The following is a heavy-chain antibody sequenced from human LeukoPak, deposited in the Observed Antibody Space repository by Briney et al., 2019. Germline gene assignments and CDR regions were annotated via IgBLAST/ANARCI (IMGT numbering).Heavy chain of an antibody. CDR1: GYTFTVYY. D-gene: IGHD6-13*01. CDR3: ARAFLPGEQQLVQDLDY. Sequence: ASVRVSCKASGYTFTVYYMHWVRQAPGQGLEWLGWINPNSGGTNYAQKFQGRVTMTRDTSISTAYMELSRLRSDDTAVYYCARAFLPGEQQLVQDLDYWGQGTLVTVSS. CDR2: INPNSGGT. J-gene: IGHJ4*02. V-gene: IGHV1-2*02.